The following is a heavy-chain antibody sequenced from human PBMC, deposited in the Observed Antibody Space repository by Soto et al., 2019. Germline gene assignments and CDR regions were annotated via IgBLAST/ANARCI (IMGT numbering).Heavy chain of an antibody. V-gene: IGHV3-30*18. CDR2: ISHTGANT. Sequence: GGSLRLSCVASGFTFGRYAMHWVRQFPGRGLEWVAVISHTGANTYYVGSVRGRFTISRDNSKNTLYLQMNSLRAEDTAMYYCAKHMDDSGYFYVEGADHWGQGTLVTVSS. CDR3: AKHMDDSGYFYVEGADH. D-gene: IGHD3-22*01. J-gene: IGHJ4*02. CDR1: GFTFGRYA.